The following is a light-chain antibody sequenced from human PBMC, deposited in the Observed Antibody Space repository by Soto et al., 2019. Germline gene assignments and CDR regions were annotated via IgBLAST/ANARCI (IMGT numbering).Light chain of an antibody. V-gene: IGKV1-39*01. CDR3: QQSYSSLQLT. CDR2: AAS. J-gene: IGKJ4*01. Sequence: DIQMTQFPSSLSASVGDRVTITCRASQSISSYLNWYQQKPGKAPKLLIYAASSLQSGVPSRFSGTGSGTDFTLTISSLQSEDSATYYCQQSYSSLQLTFGGGTKVEIK. CDR1: QSISSY.